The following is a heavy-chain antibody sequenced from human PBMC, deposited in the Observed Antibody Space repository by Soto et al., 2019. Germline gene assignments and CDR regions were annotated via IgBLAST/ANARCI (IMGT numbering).Heavy chain of an antibody. D-gene: IGHD1-26*01. CDR1: GYTFTSYG. CDR3: ARASGSYLSDY. Sequence: ASVKVSCNASGYTFTSYGISWVRPAPGQGLEWMGWISAYNENTNYAQKLQGRVTMTTDTSTSTAYMELRSLRSDDTAVYYCARASGSYLSDYWGQGTLVTVSS. J-gene: IGHJ4*02. V-gene: IGHV1-18*04. CDR2: ISAYNENT.